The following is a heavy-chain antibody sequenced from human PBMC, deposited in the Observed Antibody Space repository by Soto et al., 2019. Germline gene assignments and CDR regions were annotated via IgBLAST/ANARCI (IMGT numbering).Heavy chain of an antibody. CDR3: AASCVGCGGFNYYGMDV. CDR1: GGPIRSGRYY. V-gene: IGHV4-31*03. Sequence: SEPLSLTCTISGGPIRSGRYYWSWIRHPPGKGLEWIGYIYYSGSTYYNQSLKSRVTISVDTSKNQFSLKLSSVTAADTAVYYCAASCVGCGGFNYYGMDVWGQGTTVS. CDR2: IYYSGST. D-gene: IGHD2-21*01. J-gene: IGHJ6*02.